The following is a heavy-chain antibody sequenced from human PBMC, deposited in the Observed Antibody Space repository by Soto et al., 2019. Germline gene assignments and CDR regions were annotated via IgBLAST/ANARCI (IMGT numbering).Heavy chain of an antibody. CDR1: GYTFTSYG. Sequence: ASVKVSCKASGYTFTSYGISWVRQAPGQGLEWMGWISAYNGNTNYAQKLQGRVTMTTDTSTSTAYMELRSLRSDDTAVYYCARDGAVAGSYYGMDVWGQGTTVTVSS. V-gene: IGHV1-18*01. CDR3: ARDGAVAGSYYGMDV. J-gene: IGHJ6*02. D-gene: IGHD6-19*01. CDR2: ISAYNGNT.